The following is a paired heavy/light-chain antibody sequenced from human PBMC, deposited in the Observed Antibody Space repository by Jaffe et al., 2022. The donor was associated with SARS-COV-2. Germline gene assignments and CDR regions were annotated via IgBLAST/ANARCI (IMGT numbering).Light chain of an antibody. J-gene: IGKJ1*01. CDR2: KIS. CDR1: QSFVHSDGNTY. V-gene: IGKV2-24*01. CDR3: MQASQFPWT. Sequence: DIVMTQTPLSSPVTLGQPASISCRSSQSFVHSDGNTYLSWLQQRPGQPPRLLIYKISDRFSGVPDRFSGSGAGTDFTLKISRVEAEDVGVYYCMQASQFPWTFGQGTRVEIK.
Heavy chain of an antibody. Sequence: EVQLVESGGGLVQPGGSLRLSCAASGFTFSSYDMHWVRQVTGKGLEWVSAIGSAGDTYYPDSVKGRFTTSRENAKNSLYLQMNSLRVEDTAVYYCVRGVAGGDYWGQGTLVTVSS. J-gene: IGHJ4*02. CDR3: VRGVAGGDY. D-gene: IGHD6-19*01. CDR1: GFTFSSYD. CDR2: IGSAGDT. V-gene: IGHV3-13*01.